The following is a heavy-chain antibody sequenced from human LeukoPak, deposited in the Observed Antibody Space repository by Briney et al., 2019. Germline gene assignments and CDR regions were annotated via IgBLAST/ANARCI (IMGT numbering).Heavy chain of an antibody. D-gene: IGHD6-13*01. Sequence: SETLSLTCTVSGGSISSSSYYWGWIRQPPGKGLEWIGSIYYSGSTYYNPSLKSRVTISVDTSKNQFSLKLSSVTAADTAVYYCARAYSSSWYPWGQGTLVTVSS. V-gene: IGHV4-39*07. CDR3: ARAYSSSWYP. CDR2: IYYSGST. J-gene: IGHJ5*02. CDR1: GGSISSSSYY.